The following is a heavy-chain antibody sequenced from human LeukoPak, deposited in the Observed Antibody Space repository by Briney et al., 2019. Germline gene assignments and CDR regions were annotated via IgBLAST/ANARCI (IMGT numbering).Heavy chain of an antibody. V-gene: IGHV1-2*02. CDR2: INPNSGGT. CDR1: GYTFTGYY. CDR3: ARTAAVKAGPWFDP. D-gene: IGHD6-13*01. J-gene: IGHJ5*02. Sequence: ASVKVSCEASGYTFTGYYMHWVRQAPGQGLEWMGWINPNSGGTNYAQKFQGRVTMTRDTSISTAYMELSRLRSDDTAVYYCARTAAVKAGPWFDPWGQGTLVTVSS.